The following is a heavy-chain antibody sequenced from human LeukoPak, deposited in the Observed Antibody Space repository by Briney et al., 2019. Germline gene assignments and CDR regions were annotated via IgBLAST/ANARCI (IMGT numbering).Heavy chain of an antibody. V-gene: IGHV1-8*01. CDR1: GYTFTSYD. CDR2: MNPNSGNT. D-gene: IGHD1-26*01. CDR3: AIENGGSYFEY. J-gene: IGHJ4*02. Sequence: GASVKVSCTASGYTFTSYDIDWVRQATGQGLEWMGWMNPNSGNTGYAQKFQGRVTMTRNTSISTAYMELSSLRSEDTAVYYCAIENGGSYFEYWGQGTLVTVSS.